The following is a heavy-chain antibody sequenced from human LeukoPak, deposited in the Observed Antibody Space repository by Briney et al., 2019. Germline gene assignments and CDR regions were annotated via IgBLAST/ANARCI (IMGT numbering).Heavy chain of an antibody. J-gene: IGHJ5*02. V-gene: IGHV1-18*01. CDR3: ARVDDLGNWFDP. Sequence: ASVKVSCKASGYTFTSYGISWVRQAPGQGLEWMGWISAYNGNTNYAQKLQGRVTMTTDTSTSTAYMELRSLRSDDAAVYYCARVDDLGNWFDPWGQGTLVTVSS. D-gene: IGHD1-1*01. CDR1: GYTFTSYG. CDR2: ISAYNGNT.